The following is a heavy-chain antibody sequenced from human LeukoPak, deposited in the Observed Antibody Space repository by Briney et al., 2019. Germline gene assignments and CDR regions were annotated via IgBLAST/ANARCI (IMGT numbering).Heavy chain of an antibody. CDR1: GGTFISYA. V-gene: IGHV1-69*13. CDR3: ARVKVKRDIVVVVAAYYYGMDV. D-gene: IGHD2-15*01. J-gene: IGHJ6*02. Sequence: SVKVSFKASGGTFISYAISWVRQAPGQGLEWMGGIIPIFGTANYAQKFQGRVTITAEESTSTAYMELSSLRSEDTAVYYCARVKVKRDIVVVVAAYYYGMDVWGQGTTVTVSS. CDR2: IIPIFGTA.